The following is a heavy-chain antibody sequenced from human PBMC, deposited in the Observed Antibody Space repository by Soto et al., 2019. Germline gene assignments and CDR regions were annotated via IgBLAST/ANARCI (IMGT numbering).Heavy chain of an antibody. D-gene: IGHD3-10*01. J-gene: IGHJ6*03. CDR3: AKDPYGSGSYYLYYYYMDV. CDR2: ISGSGGST. Sequence: PVGSLRLSCAASGFTFSSYAMSWVRQAPGKGLEWVSAISGSGGSTYYADSVKGRFTISRDNSKNTLYLQMNSLRAEDTAVYYCAKDPYGSGSYYLYYYYMDVWGKGTTVTVSS. V-gene: IGHV3-23*01. CDR1: GFTFSSYA.